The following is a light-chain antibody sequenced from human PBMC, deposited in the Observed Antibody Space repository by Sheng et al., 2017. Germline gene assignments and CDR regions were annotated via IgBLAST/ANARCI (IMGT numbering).Light chain of an antibody. Sequence: DIQMTQSPSSLSASVGDRVTITCRASQSISSYLNWYQQKPGKAPKLLIYAASSLQSGVPSRFSGSGSGTDFTLTISSLQPEDFATYYCQQSYSIWTFGRRDQG. CDR1: QSISSY. CDR2: AAS. V-gene: IGKV1-39*01. J-gene: IGKJ1*01. CDR3: QQSYSIWT.